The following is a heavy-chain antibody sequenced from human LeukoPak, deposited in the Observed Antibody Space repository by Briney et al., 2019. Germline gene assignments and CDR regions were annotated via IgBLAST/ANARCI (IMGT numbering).Heavy chain of an antibody. D-gene: IGHD7-27*01. CDR2: VNPNSGGT. CDR1: GYTFTDYY. J-gene: IGHJ3*02. V-gene: IGHV1-2*06. CDR3: ARLTGDDDGLEI. Sequence: GSVKVSCKASGYTFTDYYMHWVRQAPGQGLEWMGRVNPNSGGTDLAQKFQGRVTMTGDSSISTAYMALSRLVSDDTAVYYCARLTGDDDGLEIWGQGTLVTISS.